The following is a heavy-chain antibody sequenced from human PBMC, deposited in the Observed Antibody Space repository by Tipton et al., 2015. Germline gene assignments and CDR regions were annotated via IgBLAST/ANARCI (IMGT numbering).Heavy chain of an antibody. CDR3: ARGRGGPFQH. CDR1: GGSISSYY. J-gene: IGHJ3*01. Sequence: TLSLTCTVSGGSISSYYWSWIRQPPGKGLEWIGYIYYTGSTNYNPSLKSRVTMSIDTSKNQLALKLTSVTAADTAVYYCARGRGGPFQHWGQGIMVTVSS. D-gene: IGHD2-15*01. CDR2: IYYTGST. V-gene: IGHV4-59*01.